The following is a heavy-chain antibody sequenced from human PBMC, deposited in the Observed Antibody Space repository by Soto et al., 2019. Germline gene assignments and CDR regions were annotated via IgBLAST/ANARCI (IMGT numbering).Heavy chain of an antibody. D-gene: IGHD3-10*01. CDR2: IKSNFDGGTT. CDR3: STGFGENGESY. J-gene: IGHJ4*02. V-gene: IGHV3-15*01. CDR1: GFVFRNVW. Sequence: EVQLVESGGGLVKPGGSLRLSCAASGFVFRNVWMSWARQAPGKGLEWLGRIKSNFDGGTTDYGAPAKGRFTFSRDDSKNTLYLQLDTLKTDDTAVYYFSTGFGENGESYWGQGTLVTVSS.